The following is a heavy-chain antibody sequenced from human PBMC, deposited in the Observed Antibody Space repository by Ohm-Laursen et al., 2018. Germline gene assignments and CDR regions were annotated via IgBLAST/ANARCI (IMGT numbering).Heavy chain of an antibody. CDR2: INHSGST. V-gene: IGHV4-34*01. J-gene: IGHJ3*02. CDR1: GGSFSGYY. CDR3: ARSRGTRDAFDI. D-gene: IGHD3-16*01. Sequence: SETLSLTCAVYGGSFSGYYWSWIRQPPGKGLEWIGEINHSGSTNYKPSLKSRVTISVDTSKNQFSLKLSSVTAADTAVYYCARSRGTRDAFDIWGQGTMVTVSS.